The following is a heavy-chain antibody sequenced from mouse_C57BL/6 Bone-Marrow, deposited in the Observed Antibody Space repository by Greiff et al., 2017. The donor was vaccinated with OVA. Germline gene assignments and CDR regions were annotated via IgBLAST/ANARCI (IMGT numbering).Heavy chain of an antibody. CDR2: ISGGGGNT. V-gene: IGHV5-9*01. J-gene: IGHJ3*01. Sequence: EVQGVESGGGLVKPGGSLKLSCAASGFTFSSYTMSWVRPTPEKRLEWVATISGGGGNTYYPDSVKGRFTISRDNAKNTLYLQMSSLRSEDTALDYCARPLDGYYSWFAYWGQGTLVTVSA. D-gene: IGHD2-3*01. CDR3: ARPLDGYYSWFAY. CDR1: GFTFSSYT.